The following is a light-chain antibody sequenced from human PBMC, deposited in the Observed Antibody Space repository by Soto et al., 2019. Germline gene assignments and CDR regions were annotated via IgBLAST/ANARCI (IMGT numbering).Light chain of an antibody. V-gene: IGLV3-21*02. CDR2: DDS. Sequence: SYELTQPPSVSVAPGQTARITCGGSNIGSKSVHWYQQKPGQAPVLVVYDDSDRPSGIPERFSGSNSGNTATLTISRVEAGDEADYYCQVWDSTSDDFDVFGTGTKVTVL. CDR1: NIGSKS. J-gene: IGLJ1*01. CDR3: QVWDSTSDDFDV.